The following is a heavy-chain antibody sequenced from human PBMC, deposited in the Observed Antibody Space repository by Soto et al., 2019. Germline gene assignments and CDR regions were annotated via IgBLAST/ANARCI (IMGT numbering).Heavy chain of an antibody. J-gene: IGHJ6*03. CDR1: SGSISNYY. D-gene: IGHD4-17*01. V-gene: IGHV4-59*01. Sequence: SETLSLTCTVSSGSISNYYWSWIRQPPRKGLEWIGYIYYSGSTNYNPSLESRVTISVDTSKNQFSLRLSSVTAADTAVYYCARESVVSRYGDPRPYYMDVWGKGTTVTVSS. CDR3: ARESVVSRYGDPRPYYMDV. CDR2: IYYSGST.